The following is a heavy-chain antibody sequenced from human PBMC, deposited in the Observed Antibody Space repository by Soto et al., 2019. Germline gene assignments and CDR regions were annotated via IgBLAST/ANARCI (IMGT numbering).Heavy chain of an antibody. CDR1: GFRFEQYV. J-gene: IGHJ4*02. CDR2: VSPTGDTV. D-gene: IGHD3-10*01. V-gene: IGHV3-9*01. CDR3: LKDYPNGSIDD. Sequence: VQVVASGGGLVQPGRSLRLSCAVSGFRFEQYVMHWVRQAPGKGLECVSTVSPTGDTVAYADSVEGRFTVSRDNAKNSLYLQMNSLKWDDTAFYNCLKDYPNGSIDDWGQGTRFTVSS.